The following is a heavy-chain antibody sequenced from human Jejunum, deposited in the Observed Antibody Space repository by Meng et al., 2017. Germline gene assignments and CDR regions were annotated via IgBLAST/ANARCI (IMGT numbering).Heavy chain of an antibody. V-gene: IGHV3-21*06. CDR1: GFNFSTYN. CDR3: ARGAGPYCGGDCYSVGLDV. Sequence: GGSLRLSCVTSGFNFSTYNMNWVRQAPGKGLEWVSPITSSSTYIYQADSAKGRFTISRDNAENTVYLQMNSLRDEDTAVYYCARGAGPYCGGDCYSVGLDVWGQGTAVTVSS. D-gene: IGHD2-21*01. CDR2: ITSSSTYI. J-gene: IGHJ6*02.